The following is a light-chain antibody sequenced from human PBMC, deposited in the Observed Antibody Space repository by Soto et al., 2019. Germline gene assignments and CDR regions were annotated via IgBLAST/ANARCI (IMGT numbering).Light chain of an antibody. V-gene: IGKV3-15*01. CDR3: QKYNSAPRT. Sequence: EIVMRHSPDTLSVSPGERATLSCRGSQSVSILLAWYQQKPGQAPRLLIHGATTRATGIPARFSGSGSGTEFTLTISSLQSEDFATYYCQKYNSAPRTFGQGTKVDIK. J-gene: IGKJ1*01. CDR1: QSVSIL. CDR2: GAT.